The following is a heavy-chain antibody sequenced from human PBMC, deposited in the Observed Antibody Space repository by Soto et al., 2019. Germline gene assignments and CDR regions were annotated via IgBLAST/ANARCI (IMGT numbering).Heavy chain of an antibody. D-gene: IGHD2-15*01. V-gene: IGHV3-23*01. CDR3: AKGVTLGQYCSGGSCYSGLWGAFDI. CDR2: ISGSGGST. Sequence: VGSLRLSCAASGFTFSSYAMSWVRQAPGKGLEWVSAISGSGGSTYYADSVKGRFTISRDNSKNTLYLQMNSLRAEDTAVYYCAKGVTLGQYCSGGSCYSGLWGAFDIWGQGTMVTVSS. CDR1: GFTFSSYA. J-gene: IGHJ3*02.